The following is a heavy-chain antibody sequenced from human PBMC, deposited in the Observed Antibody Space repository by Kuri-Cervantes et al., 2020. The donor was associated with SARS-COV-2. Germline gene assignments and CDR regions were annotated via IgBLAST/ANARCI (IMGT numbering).Heavy chain of an antibody. CDR2: IIPILGIA. J-gene: IGHJ4*02. D-gene: IGHD3-22*01. CDR3: ARAFGSSGYPD. V-gene: IGHV1-69*10. CDR1: GYTFTSYA. Sequence: SVKVSCKASGYTFTSYAMNWVRQAPGQGLEWMGGIIPILGIANYAQKFQGRVTITADKSTSTAYMELSSLRSEDTAVYYCARAFGSSGYPDWGQGTLVTVSS.